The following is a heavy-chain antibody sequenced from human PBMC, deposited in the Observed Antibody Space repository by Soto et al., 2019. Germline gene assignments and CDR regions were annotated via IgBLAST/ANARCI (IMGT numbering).Heavy chain of an antibody. V-gene: IGHV3-23*01. J-gene: IGHJ4*02. CDR1: GFTFSNYA. D-gene: IGHD2-21*01. CDR2: ISGTVNTT. CDR3: AKARYSTNRPDY. Sequence: EVQLLESGGGLVQPGGSLRLSCAASGFTFSNYAMSWVRQAPGKGLEWVSAISGTVNTTYYAGSVKGRFTVSRDNSKNTLYLQMNSLRAEDTAVYYCAKARYSTNRPDYWGQGTLVTVSS.